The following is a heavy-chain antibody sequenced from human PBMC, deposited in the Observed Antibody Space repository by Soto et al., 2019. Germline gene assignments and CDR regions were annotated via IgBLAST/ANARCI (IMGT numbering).Heavy chain of an antibody. CDR1: GFTVSRNY. D-gene: IGHD5-18*01. V-gene: IGHV3-66*04. J-gene: IGHJ3*02. CDR3: ARPDSYGYRGDAFDI. Sequence: EVQLVESGGGLVQPGGSLRLSCAASGFTVSRNYMSWVRQAPGKGLEWVSVIYSGGSTYYADSVKGRFTISRDNSKNTLYLQMNSLRAEDTAVYYCARPDSYGYRGDAFDIWGQGTMVTVSS. CDR2: IYSGGST.